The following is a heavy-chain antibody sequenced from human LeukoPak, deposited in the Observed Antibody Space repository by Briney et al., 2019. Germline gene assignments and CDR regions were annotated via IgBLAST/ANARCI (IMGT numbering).Heavy chain of an antibody. J-gene: IGHJ4*02. CDR1: GFTFNIYA. V-gene: IGHV3-53*01. D-gene: IGHD3-22*01. CDR3: ARGRTYYYDSSGYTPYYFDY. Sequence: GGSLRLSCAASGFTFNIYAMSWVRQGPGKGLEWVSDIYSDGSTYYADSVKGRFTISRDNSKNSLYLQMNSLRAEDTAVYYCARGRTYYYDSSGYTPYYFDYWGQRTLVTVSS. CDR2: IYSDGST.